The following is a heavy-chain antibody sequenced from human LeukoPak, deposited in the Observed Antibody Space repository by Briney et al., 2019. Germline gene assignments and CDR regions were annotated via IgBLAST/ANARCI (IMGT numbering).Heavy chain of an antibody. J-gene: IGHJ4*02. CDR3: ARGIVVVPAAWRYFDY. CDR1: GGSISSYY. D-gene: IGHD2-2*01. Sequence: SETLSLTCTVSGGSISSYYWSWIRQPAGKGLEWIGRIYTSGSTNYNPSLKSRVTMSVDTSKNQFSLKLSSVTAADTAVYYCARGIVVVPAAWRYFDYWGQGTLVTVSS. V-gene: IGHV4-4*07. CDR2: IYTSGST.